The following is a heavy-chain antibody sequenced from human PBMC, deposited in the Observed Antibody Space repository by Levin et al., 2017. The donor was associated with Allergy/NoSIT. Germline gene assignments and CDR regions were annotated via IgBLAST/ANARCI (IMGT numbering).Heavy chain of an antibody. CDR2: IYWDDDK. D-gene: IGHD3-10*01. CDR3: AHGSKGRVRGVFDY. V-gene: IGHV2-5*02. J-gene: IGHJ4*02. CDR1: GFSLSTSGVG. Sequence: SGPTLVKPTQTLTLTCTFSGFSLSTSGVGVGGIRQPPGKALEWLALIYWDDDKRYSPSLKSRLTITKDTSKNQVVLTMTNMDPVDTATYYCAHGSKGRVRGVFDYWGQGTLVTVSS.